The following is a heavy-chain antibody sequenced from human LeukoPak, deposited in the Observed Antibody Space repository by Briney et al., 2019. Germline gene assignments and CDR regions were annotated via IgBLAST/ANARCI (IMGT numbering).Heavy chain of an antibody. V-gene: IGHV4-59*12. Sequence: SETLSLTCTVSGGSISSYYWSWIRQPPGKGLEWIGYIYYSGSTNYNPSLKSRVTISVDTSKNQFSLKLSSVTAVDTAVYYCARDTPIAAAGPGWFDPWGQGTLVTVSS. CDR2: IYYSGST. J-gene: IGHJ5*02. CDR1: GGSISSYY. D-gene: IGHD6-13*01. CDR3: ARDTPIAAAGPGWFDP.